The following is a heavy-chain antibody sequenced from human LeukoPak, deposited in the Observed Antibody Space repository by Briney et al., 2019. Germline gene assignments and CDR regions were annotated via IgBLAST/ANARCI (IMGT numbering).Heavy chain of an antibody. D-gene: IGHD3-22*01. Sequence: GGSLRLSCAASGFTFSDYYMSWIRQAPGKGLEWVSYISSSGSTIYYADSVKGRFTISRDNAKNSLYLQMNSLRAEDTAVYYCVTPYYYDSGPMDVWGQGTTVTVSS. CDR3: VTPYYYDSGPMDV. CDR2: ISSSGSTI. V-gene: IGHV3-11*01. J-gene: IGHJ6*02. CDR1: GFTFSDYY.